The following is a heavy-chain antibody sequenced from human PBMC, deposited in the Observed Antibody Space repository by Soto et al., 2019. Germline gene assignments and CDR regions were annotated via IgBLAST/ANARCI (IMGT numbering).Heavy chain of an antibody. CDR2: IYYSGST. CDR3: AKDGFYDILTGPSNFDY. D-gene: IGHD3-9*01. Sequence: SETLSLTXTVSGGSISSGGYYWSWIRQHPGKGLEWIGYIYYSGSTYYNPSLKSRVTISVDTSKNQFSLKLSSVSAADTAVYYCAKDGFYDILTGPSNFDYWGQGTLVTVS. V-gene: IGHV4-31*02. CDR1: GGSISSGGYY. J-gene: IGHJ4*02.